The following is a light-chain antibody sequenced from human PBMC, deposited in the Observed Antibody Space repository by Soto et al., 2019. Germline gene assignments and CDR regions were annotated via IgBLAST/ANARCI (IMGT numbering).Light chain of an antibody. J-gene: IGKJ1*01. CDR1: QSISSW. CDR2: DAS. CDR3: QQYENYWT. V-gene: IGKV1-5*01. Sequence: DIQMTQSPSTLSATAGDRVTITCRASQSISSWLARYQHKPGKAPKLLIYDASNLDSGVPSRFSGSGSGTEFSLTISNLQPDDCATYYCQQYENYWTFGQGTKVDIK.